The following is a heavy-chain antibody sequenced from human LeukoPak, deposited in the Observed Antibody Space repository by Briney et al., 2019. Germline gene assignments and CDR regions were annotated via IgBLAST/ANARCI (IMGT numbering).Heavy chain of an antibody. Sequence: SETLSLTCTVSGGSISSYYWSWIRQPPGKGLEWIGYIYYSGSTNYNPSLKSRVTISVDTSKNQFSLKLNSVTAADTAVYYCARDHSSGWYRGAFDIWGQGTLVTVSS. J-gene: IGHJ3*02. CDR1: GGSISSYY. V-gene: IGHV4-59*01. CDR2: IYYSGST. D-gene: IGHD6-19*01. CDR3: ARDHSSGWYRGAFDI.